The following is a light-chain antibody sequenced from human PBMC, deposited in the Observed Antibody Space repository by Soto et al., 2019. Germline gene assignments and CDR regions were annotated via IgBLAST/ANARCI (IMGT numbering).Light chain of an antibody. CDR2: GTS. CDR1: QSVSSTY. Sequence: IVLTQSPGTLSLSPWERATLSCRASQSVSSTYLAWYQQKPGQAPRLLIYGTSSRAADIPDRFSGRGSETDFTLTISRLEPEDFAVYYCQQYGSSGTFGQGTKVDIK. CDR3: QQYGSSGT. J-gene: IGKJ1*01. V-gene: IGKV3-20*01.